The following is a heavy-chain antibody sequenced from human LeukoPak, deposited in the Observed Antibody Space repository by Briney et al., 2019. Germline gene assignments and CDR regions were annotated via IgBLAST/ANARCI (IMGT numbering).Heavy chain of an antibody. CDR2: IYYSGSS. J-gene: IGHJ3*02. CDR1: GGSISSGDYY. D-gene: IGHD5-12*01. V-gene: IGHV4-30-4*01. CDR3: ARGDSGSFDAFDI. Sequence: SQTLSLTCTVSGGSISSGDYYWSWIRQPPGKGLEWIGYIYYSGSSYYNPSLKSRVTISVDTSKNQFSLKLSSVTAADTAVYYCARGDSGSFDAFDIWGQGTMVTVSS.